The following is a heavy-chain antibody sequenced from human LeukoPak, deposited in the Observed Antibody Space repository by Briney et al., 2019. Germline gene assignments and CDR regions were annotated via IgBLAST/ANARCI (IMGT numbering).Heavy chain of an antibody. Sequence: GGSLRLSCAASGFTFTSYAMSWVRQAPGKGLEWVSSISSSATYTYYADSVKGRFTISRDNAKKSVYLQMNSPRADDSALYYCARDSTADLDYWGQGTLVTVSS. J-gene: IGHJ4*02. CDR3: ARDSTADLDY. V-gene: IGHV3-21*01. CDR1: GFTFTSYA. D-gene: IGHD6-19*01. CDR2: ISSSATYT.